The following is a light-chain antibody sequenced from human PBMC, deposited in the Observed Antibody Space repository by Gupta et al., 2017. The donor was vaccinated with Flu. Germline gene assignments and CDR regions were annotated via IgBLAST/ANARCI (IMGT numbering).Light chain of an antibody. Sequence: SFLSASVGDRCTITCRARQGIRSYLDWYEQKPGKAPKLLTYTASTCQRGVPSRFSGSGNGTELTLTVSSRQLEDFAAYYCQQLKNYPPLTFGHGTKVDI. CDR2: TAS. V-gene: IGKV1-9*01. CDR3: QQLKNYPPLT. CDR1: QGIRSY. J-gene: IGKJ3*01.